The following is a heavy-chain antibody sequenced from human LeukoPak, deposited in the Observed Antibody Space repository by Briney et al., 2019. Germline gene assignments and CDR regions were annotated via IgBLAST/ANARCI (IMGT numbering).Heavy chain of an antibody. CDR1: GGSMNTYY. CDR3: VRDPPSRQFDP. CDR2: INPSGST. J-gene: IGHJ5*02. Sequence: PSETLSLTCNVSGGSMNTYYRTWIRQPAGKGLEWIGRINPSGSTNYNPSLKSRVTMSVDTSKNQFSLNLTSVTAADTAVYYCVRDPPSRQFDPWGQGTLVTVSS. V-gene: IGHV4-4*07.